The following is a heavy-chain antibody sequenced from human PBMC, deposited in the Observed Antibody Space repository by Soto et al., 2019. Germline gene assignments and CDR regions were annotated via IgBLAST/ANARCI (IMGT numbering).Heavy chain of an antibody. Sequence: PGGSLRLSCAASGFTFDIYGMHWVRQAPDKGLEWVALISYDGSNQYYADSVKGRFTISGDKSKNTLFLQMNSLRADDTALYSCAKDQASGQASLDSWGQGTLVTVSS. V-gene: IGHV3-30*18. CDR2: ISYDGSNQ. J-gene: IGHJ4*02. CDR1: GFTFDIYG. CDR3: AKDQASGQASLDS.